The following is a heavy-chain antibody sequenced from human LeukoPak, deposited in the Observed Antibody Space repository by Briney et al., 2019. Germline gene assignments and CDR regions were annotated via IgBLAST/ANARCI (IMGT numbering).Heavy chain of an antibody. CDR3: AKDTDYSTDHDAFDI. J-gene: IGHJ3*02. Sequence: SETLSLTCTVSGYSINIGYYWGWLRQPPGKGLEWIGSVYHSGSTYYNPSLKSRVTISVDTSKNQFSLNLSSVTAADTAVYYCAKDTDYSTDHDAFDIWGQGTMVTVSS. CDR2: VYHSGST. V-gene: IGHV4-38-2*02. CDR1: GYSINIGYY. D-gene: IGHD4-11*01.